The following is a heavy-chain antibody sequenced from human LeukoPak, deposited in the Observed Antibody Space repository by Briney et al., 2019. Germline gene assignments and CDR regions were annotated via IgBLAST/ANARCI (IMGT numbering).Heavy chain of an antibody. D-gene: IGHD1-26*01. CDR1: GGSISSYSW. V-gene: IGHV4-4*02. Sequence: SETLSLTCAVSGGSISSYSWWSWFRQPPGKGLEWIGEIHHDGRTNYNPSLKSRVTISVDKSKNQFSVELTSVTAADTAVYYCARGGSYLFDYWGQGIPVTVSS. CDR2: IHHDGRT. CDR3: ARGGSYLFDY. J-gene: IGHJ4*02.